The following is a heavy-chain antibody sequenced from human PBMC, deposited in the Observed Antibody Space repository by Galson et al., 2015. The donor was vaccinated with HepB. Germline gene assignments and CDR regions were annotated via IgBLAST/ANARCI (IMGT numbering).Heavy chain of an antibody. J-gene: IGHJ4*02. CDR2: ISSSSSYT. V-gene: IGHV3-11*06. D-gene: IGHD4-17*01. CDR3: ARDQRMNRFYGDYVSD. Sequence: SLRLSCAASGFTFSNYYMSWIRQAPGKGLEWVSYISSSSSYTNYADSVKGRFTISRDNAKNSLYLQMNSLRAEDTAVYYCARDQRMNRFYGDYVSDWGQGTLVTVSS. CDR1: GFTFSNYY.